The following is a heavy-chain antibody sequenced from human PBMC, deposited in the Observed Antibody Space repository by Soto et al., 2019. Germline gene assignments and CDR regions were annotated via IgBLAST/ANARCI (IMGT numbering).Heavy chain of an antibody. V-gene: IGHV4-59*01. CDR2: IYYSGST. J-gene: IGHJ5*02. CDR1: GGSISSYY. D-gene: IGHD5-18*01. Sequence: LSLTCTVSGGSISSYYWSWIRQPPGKGLEWIGYIYYSGSTNYNPSLKSRVTISVDTSKNQFSLKLSSVTAADTAVYYCARDTGYSYGFNWFDPWGQGTLVTVS. CDR3: ARDTGYSYGFNWFDP.